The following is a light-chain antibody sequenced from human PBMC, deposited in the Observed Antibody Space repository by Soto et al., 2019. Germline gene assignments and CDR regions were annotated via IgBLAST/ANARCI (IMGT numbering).Light chain of an antibody. CDR1: QSVSSY. Sequence: EIVLTQSPATLSLSPGERATLSCRASQSVSSYLAWYQQKPGQAPRLLIYDASNGTSGIPARFSGSGSGTAFTLTISSLEPEDFAVYYCQKRSNWPPGLTFGGGTKVEIK. CDR3: QKRSNWPPGLT. CDR2: DAS. J-gene: IGKJ4*01. V-gene: IGKV3-11*01.